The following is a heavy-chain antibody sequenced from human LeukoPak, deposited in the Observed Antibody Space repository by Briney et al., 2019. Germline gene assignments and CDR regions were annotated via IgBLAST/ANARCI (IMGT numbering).Heavy chain of an antibody. CDR3: ARDLQTALHAFDI. CDR2: IYYSGST. D-gene: IGHD1-14*01. Sequence: SETLSLTCTVSGGSISSSSYYWGWIRQPPGKGLEWIGSIYYSGSTYYNPSLKSRVTISVDTSKNQFSLKLSSVTAADTAVYYCARDLQTALHAFDIWGQGTMVTVSS. CDR1: GGSISSSSYY. J-gene: IGHJ3*02. V-gene: IGHV4-39*07.